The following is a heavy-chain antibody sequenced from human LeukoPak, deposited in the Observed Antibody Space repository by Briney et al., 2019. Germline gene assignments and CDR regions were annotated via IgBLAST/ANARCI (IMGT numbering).Heavy chain of an antibody. V-gene: IGHV3-9*01. J-gene: IGHJ4*02. CDR3: ASLYCTFTTCYYFDF. CDR1: GFTFDDYA. D-gene: IGHD2-2*01. CDR2: ISWNSGSI. Sequence: GRSLRLSCAASGFTFDDYAMHWVRQAPGKGLEWVSGISWNSGSIGYADSVKGRFTISRDNAKNSLYLQMNNLGAEDTAVYYCASLYCTFTTCYYFDFWGQGTLVTVSS.